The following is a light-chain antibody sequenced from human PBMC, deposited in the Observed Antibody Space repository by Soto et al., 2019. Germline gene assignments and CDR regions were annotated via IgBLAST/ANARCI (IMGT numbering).Light chain of an antibody. Sequence: QSVLTQPPSASGSPGQSVTISCTGTNSEVGGNNYVSWYQQHPGKAPKLMIYEVSKRPSGVPDRFSGSKSGNTASLTVSGLQAEDEADYYCSSYAGSNIFYVFGTGTKVTVL. CDR2: EVS. V-gene: IGLV2-8*01. CDR1: NSEVGGNNY. J-gene: IGLJ1*01. CDR3: SSYAGSNIFYV.